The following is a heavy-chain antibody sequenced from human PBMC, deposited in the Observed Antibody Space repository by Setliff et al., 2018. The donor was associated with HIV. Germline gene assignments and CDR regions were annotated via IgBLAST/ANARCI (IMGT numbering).Heavy chain of an antibody. CDR3: TRRDVSPLWFGQFDY. V-gene: IGHV4-39*07. D-gene: IGHD3-10*01. Sequence: SETLSLTCTVSPESISSNNYYWGWIRQPPGKGLEWIGSVYHRGETYYKPSLKGRVTISIDSSKSQISLNVTSVTAADTAVYYCTRRDVSPLWFGQFDYWGQGSLVTVSS. CDR1: PESISSNNYY. CDR2: VYHRGET. J-gene: IGHJ4*02.